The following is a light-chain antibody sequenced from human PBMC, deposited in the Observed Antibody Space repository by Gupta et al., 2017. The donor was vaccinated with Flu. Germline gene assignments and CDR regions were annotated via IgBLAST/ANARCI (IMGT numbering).Light chain of an antibody. V-gene: IGLV1-40*01. CDR2: GNN. CDR1: GSNSGEGHD. CDR3: QSYDTSRTYSMV. Sequence: TSCTGRGSNSGEGHDVHCYQQLPGTAPNLLLYGNNNRPSGVPDRFSASKSGTSAALAITGLLAEEEAVYYCQSYDTSRTYSMVFGGGTKLTVL. J-gene: IGLJ3*02.